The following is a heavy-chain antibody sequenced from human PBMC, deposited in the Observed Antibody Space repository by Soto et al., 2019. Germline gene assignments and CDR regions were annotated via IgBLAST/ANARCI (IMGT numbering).Heavy chain of an antibody. CDR2: IIPILGIA. J-gene: IGHJ4*02. D-gene: IGHD5-18*01. CDR1: GYTFTSYE. CDR3: ARDWDTASC. Sequence: GASVKFSCKASGYTFTSYEISWVRQAPGQGLEWMGRIIPILGIANYAQKFQGRVTVTADKSTSTAYMELSSLRSEDTAVYYCARDWDTASCWGQGTLVTVSS. V-gene: IGHV1-69*04.